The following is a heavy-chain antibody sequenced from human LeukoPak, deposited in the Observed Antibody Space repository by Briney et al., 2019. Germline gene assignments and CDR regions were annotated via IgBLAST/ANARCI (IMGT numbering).Heavy chain of an antibody. CDR3: ARDRREYSGNYFDY. D-gene: IGHD1-26*01. CDR2: IYIGGST. J-gene: IGHJ4*02. CDR1: GFTVSSNY. V-gene: IGHV3-53*01. Sequence: EGSLRLSCAASGFTVSSNYMSWVRQAPGKGLEWVSVIYIGGSTYYADSVKGRFTISRDNSKNTLYLQMNSLRAEDTAVYYCARDRREYSGNYFDYWGQGTLVTVSS.